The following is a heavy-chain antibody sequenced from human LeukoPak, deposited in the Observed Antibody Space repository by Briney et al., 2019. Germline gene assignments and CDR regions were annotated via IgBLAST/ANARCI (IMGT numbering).Heavy chain of an antibody. V-gene: IGHV4-38-2*02. CDR3: ARGAAGIGSSSFQD. J-gene: IGHJ1*01. CDR2: IYQSGST. Sequence: SETLSLTCTVSGYSISSGYYWGWIRQPPGKGLEWIGSIYQSGSTYYNPSLKSRVTISVDTSKKHFSLKLSSVTAADTAVYYCARGAAGIGSSSFQDWGQATLVTVSS. CDR1: GYSISSGYY. D-gene: IGHD6-13*01.